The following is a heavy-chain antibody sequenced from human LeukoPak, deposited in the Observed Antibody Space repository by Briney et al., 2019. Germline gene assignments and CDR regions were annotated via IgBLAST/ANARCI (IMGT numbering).Heavy chain of an antibody. V-gene: IGHV3-74*01. CDR2: IKSDGSVT. D-gene: IGHD1-14*01. CDR1: GFTFSSYW. J-gene: IGHJ4*02. CDR3: ARDHDAVGTTIDH. Sequence: HSGGSLRLSCAASGFTFSSYWMHWVRQAPGEGLVWVSRIKSDGSVTWYADSVEGRFTISRDNAKNMLCLQMNSLRDEDTAVYFCARDHDAVGTTIDHWGQGTLVTVSS.